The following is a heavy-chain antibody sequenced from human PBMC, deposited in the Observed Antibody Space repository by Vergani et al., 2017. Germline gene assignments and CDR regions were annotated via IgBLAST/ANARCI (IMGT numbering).Heavy chain of an antibody. V-gene: IGHV5-51*03. J-gene: IGHJ3*01. CDR2: IYPGDSDT. D-gene: IGHD4-17*01. Sequence: EVQLVQSGAEVKKPGESLKISCKGSGYSFTSYWIGWVRQMPGKGLEWMGIIYPGDSDTRYSPSFQGQVTISADKSISTAYLQWSSLKASDTAMYYCARTWLMTTVTTFAFDFWGQGTMVTVSS. CDR3: ARTWLMTTVTTFAFDF. CDR1: GYSFTSYW.